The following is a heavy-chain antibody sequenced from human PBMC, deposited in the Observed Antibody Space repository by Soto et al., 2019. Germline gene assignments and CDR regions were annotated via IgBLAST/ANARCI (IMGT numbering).Heavy chain of an antibody. D-gene: IGHD4-17*01. J-gene: IGHJ4*02. CDR1: GFSLSGARSV. V-gene: IGHV2-26*01. CDR3: ARILDYGDYVHY. CDR2: IFSNDEK. Sequence: GPTLVNPTETLTLTCTVAGFSLSGARSVVVWIRQPPWKALEWLAHIFSNDEKSYSTSLKSRLTISKDTSKSQVVLTMTNMDPVDTATYYCARILDYGDYVHYWGQGTLVTVSS.